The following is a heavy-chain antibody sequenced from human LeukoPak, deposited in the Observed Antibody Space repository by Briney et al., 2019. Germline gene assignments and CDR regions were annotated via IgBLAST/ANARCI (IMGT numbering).Heavy chain of an antibody. D-gene: IGHD4/OR15-4a*01. V-gene: IGHV3-21*01. J-gene: IGHJ4*02. CDR1: GFTFSSDR. Sequence: GGSLRLSCVASGFTFSSDRMNWVRQAPGKGLEWVSTIYSGSDYIYYADSVKGRFTISRDNAKNSLYLQMNSLRAEDTTIYYCARDLPVSGAYHQFDSWGQGTLVTVSS. CDR3: ARDLPVSGAYHQFDS. CDR2: IYSGSDYI.